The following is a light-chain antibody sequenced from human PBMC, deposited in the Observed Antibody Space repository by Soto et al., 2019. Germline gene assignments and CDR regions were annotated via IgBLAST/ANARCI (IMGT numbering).Light chain of an antibody. CDR1: SSDIGAFNY. Sequence: QSALTQPASVSGSPGQSITISCTGSSSDIGAFNYVAWYQQHPGKAPKLIIPGVTNRPSGVSSRFSGSKSDYPASLTISGLQAEDEADYYCSSYTTAFFYVFGTGTKLTVL. J-gene: IGLJ1*01. CDR2: GVT. V-gene: IGLV2-14*01. CDR3: SSYTTAFFYV.